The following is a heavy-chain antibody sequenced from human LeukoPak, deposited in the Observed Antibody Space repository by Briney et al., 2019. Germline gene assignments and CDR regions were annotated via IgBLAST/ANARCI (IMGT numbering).Heavy chain of an antibody. CDR3: ASAKTTYSSGWYYYYMDD. D-gene: IGHD6-19*01. Sequence: ASVKVSCKASGGTFSSYAISWVRQAPGQGLEWMGGIIPIFGTANYAQKFQGRVTITADESTSTAYMELSSLRSEDTAVYYCASAKTTYSSGWYYYYMDDWGKGTTVTVSS. CDR2: IIPIFGTA. V-gene: IGHV1-69*13. CDR1: GGTFSSYA. J-gene: IGHJ6*03.